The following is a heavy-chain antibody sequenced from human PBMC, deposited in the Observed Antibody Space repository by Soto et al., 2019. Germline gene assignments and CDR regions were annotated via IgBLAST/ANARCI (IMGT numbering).Heavy chain of an antibody. V-gene: IGHV3-23*01. J-gene: IGHJ3*01. D-gene: IGHD2-15*01. CDR1: GFTFRIYA. CDR2: ISDSADSA. CDR3: ARPYGGKIGDAPDL. Sequence: EAQLLESGGGLVQPGGSLRLSCAASGFTFRIYAMSWVRQVPGKGLEWVSTISDSADSAYYADSVKGRFTISRDNSKNTLYLQMNSLRAEDTAVYYCARPYGGKIGDAPDLWGQGTTVTVSS.